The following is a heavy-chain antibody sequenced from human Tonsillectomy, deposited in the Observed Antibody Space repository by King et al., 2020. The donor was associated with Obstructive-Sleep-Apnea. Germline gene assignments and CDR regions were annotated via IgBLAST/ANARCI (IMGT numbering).Heavy chain of an antibody. CDR2: IIPILGIA. Sequence: QLVQSGAEVKKPGSSVKVSCKASGVTFSSYAISWVRQAPGQGLEWMGGIIPILGIANYAQKFQGRVTITADKSTGTAYMELSSLRSEDTAVYYCARDSNYYGSGSYYGNDYWGQGTLVTVSS. CDR3: ARDSNYYGSGSYYGNDY. CDR1: GVTFSSYA. D-gene: IGHD3-10*01. V-gene: IGHV1-69*10. J-gene: IGHJ4*02.